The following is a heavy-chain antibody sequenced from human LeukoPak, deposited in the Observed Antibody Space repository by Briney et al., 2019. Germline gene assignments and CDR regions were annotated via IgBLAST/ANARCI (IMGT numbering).Heavy chain of an antibody. V-gene: IGHV4-39*01. J-gene: IGHJ6*03. CDR1: GDSIYITTYY. CDR3: AKSVHNSSSYRHYYYYKDV. CDR2: LTYSGNT. Sequence: SETLSLTCTVSGDSIYITTYYWGWICQPPGKGLEWIGSLTYSGNTYYNPSLESRVTISVDTSKNQFSVKPTSATDADTAVYYCAKSVHNSSSYRHYYYYKDVWGKGTSVTVSS. D-gene: IGHD2-2*01.